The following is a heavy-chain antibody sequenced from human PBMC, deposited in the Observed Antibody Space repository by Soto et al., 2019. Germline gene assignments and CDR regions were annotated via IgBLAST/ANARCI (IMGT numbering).Heavy chain of an antibody. Sequence: QSGGSLRLSCAASGFIFENFGMSWVRQAPGKGLEWISSISGSGFKKYYADSVKGRFTISRDNSKSTVCLELNNLSAEDTAVYHCAKNQGVELVPLATVDWFDPWGQGSVVTVSS. D-gene: IGHD1-26*01. V-gene: IGHV3-23*01. CDR2: ISGSGFKK. J-gene: IGHJ5*02. CDR1: GFIFENFG. CDR3: AKNQGVELVPLATVDWFDP.